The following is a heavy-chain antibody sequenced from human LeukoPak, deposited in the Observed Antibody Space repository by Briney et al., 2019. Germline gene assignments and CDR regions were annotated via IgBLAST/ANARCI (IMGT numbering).Heavy chain of an antibody. V-gene: IGHV3-48*03. Sequence: GGSLRLSCAASGFTFSSYEMNWVRQAPGKGLEWVSYISSSGSTIYYADSVKGRFTISRDNAKNSLYLQMNSLRAEDTAVYYCAKGGDYGDYDATPFDYWGQGTLVTVSS. J-gene: IGHJ4*02. CDR3: AKGGDYGDYDATPFDY. CDR2: ISSSGSTI. D-gene: IGHD4-17*01. CDR1: GFTFSSYE.